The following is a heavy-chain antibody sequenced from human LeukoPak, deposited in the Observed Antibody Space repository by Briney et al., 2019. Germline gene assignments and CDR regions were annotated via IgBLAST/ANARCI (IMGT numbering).Heavy chain of an antibody. J-gene: IGHJ4*02. D-gene: IGHD5-18*01. CDR2: SYYSGST. CDR1: GGSISSSSYY. V-gene: IGHV4-39*01. CDR3: ARHLSGVTGYSYGRGIDY. Sequence: SETLSLTCTVSGGSISSSSYYWGWIRQPPGKGLEWIGSSYYSGSTYYNPSLKSRVTISVDTSKNQFSLKLSSVTAADTAVYYCARHLSGVTGYSYGRGIDYWGQGTLVTVSS.